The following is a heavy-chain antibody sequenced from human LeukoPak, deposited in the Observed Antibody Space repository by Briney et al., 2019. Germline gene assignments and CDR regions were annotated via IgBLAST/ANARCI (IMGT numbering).Heavy chain of an antibody. J-gene: IGHJ5*02. CDR2: IYYSGST. V-gene: IGHV4-31*03. CDR1: GGSISSGGYY. D-gene: IGHD1-26*01. CDR3: ARDSDWFDP. Sequence: TSETLSLTCTVSGGSISSGGYYWSWIRQHPGKGLEWIGYIYYSGSTYYNPSLKSRVTISVDTSKNQFSLKLSSVTAADTAVYYCARDSDWFDPWAREPWSPSPQ.